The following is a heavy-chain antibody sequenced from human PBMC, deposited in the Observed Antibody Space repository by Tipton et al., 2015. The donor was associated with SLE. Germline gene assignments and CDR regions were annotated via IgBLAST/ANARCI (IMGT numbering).Heavy chain of an antibody. J-gene: IGHJ3*02. V-gene: IGHV4-28*03. CDR3: ARGQLVNAFDI. D-gene: IGHD6-13*01. CDR1: AYSISSSNW. Sequence: TLSLTCAVSAYSISSSNWWGWIRQPPGKGLEWIGYIYYSGSTNYNPSLKSRVTISVDTSKNQFSLKLSSVTAADTAVYYCARGQLVNAFDIWGQGTMVTVSS. CDR2: IYYSGST.